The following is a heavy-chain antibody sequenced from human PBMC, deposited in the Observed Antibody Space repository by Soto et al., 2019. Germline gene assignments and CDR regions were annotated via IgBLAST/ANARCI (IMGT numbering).Heavy chain of an antibody. CDR3: ARGYKLWFTNMDV. Sequence: GGALRLSCAASGFTFSSYEMHWVLQATGKGMEWVSAIGTAGDKSYKGSVKGRFTISRENAKNSLYLKMNSMRAGDTAVYYCARGYKLWFTNMDVWGKGTTVTVSS. CDR2: IGTAGDK. CDR1: GFTFSSYE. J-gene: IGHJ6*03. D-gene: IGHD3-10*01. V-gene: IGHV3-13*01.